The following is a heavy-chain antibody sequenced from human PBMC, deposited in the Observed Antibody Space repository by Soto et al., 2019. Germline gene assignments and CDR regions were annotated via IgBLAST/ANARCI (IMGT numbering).Heavy chain of an antibody. CDR3: ARDYCSGGSCYFDYGMDV. V-gene: IGHV1-46*01. D-gene: IGHD2-15*01. CDR2: INPSGGST. J-gene: IGHJ6*02. CDR1: GGTFSSYA. Sequence: ASVKVSCKASGGTFSSYAISWVRQAPGQGLGWMGIINPSGGSTSYAQKFQGRVTMTRDTSTSTVYMELSSLRSEDTAVYYCARDYCSGGSCYFDYGMDVWGQGTTVTVS.